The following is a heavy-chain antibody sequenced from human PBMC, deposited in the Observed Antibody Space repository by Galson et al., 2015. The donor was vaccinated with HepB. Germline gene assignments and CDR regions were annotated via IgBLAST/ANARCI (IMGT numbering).Heavy chain of an antibody. V-gene: IGHV3-30*18. J-gene: IGHJ4*02. D-gene: IGHD6-6*01. CDR3: TKEGSKYSSSWNDY. Sequence: LILSCAASGFIFSNYGMHWVRLAPGKGLEWVAVISYDGRTQHYADSVQGRFTISRDDSKNTLYLQMNSLRVEDTAVYYCTKEGSKYSSSWNDYWGQGTLVTVSS. CDR1: GFIFSNYG. CDR2: ISYDGRTQ.